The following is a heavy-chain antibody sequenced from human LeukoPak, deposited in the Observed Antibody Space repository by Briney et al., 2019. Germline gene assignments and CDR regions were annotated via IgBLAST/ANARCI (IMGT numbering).Heavy chain of an antibody. D-gene: IGHD3-10*01. V-gene: IGHV3-21*04. CDR3: AKDRDFDY. J-gene: IGHJ4*02. CDR2: ISSSSSYI. Sequence: GGSLRLSCAASGFTFSSYSMNWVRQAPGKGLEWVLSISSSSSYIYYADSVKGRFTISRDNAKNSPYLQMNSLRAEDTAVYYCAKDRDFDYWGQGTLVTVSS. CDR1: GFTFSSYS.